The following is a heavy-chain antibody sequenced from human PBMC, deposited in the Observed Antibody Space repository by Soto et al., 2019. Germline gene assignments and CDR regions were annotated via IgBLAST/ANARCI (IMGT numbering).Heavy chain of an antibody. CDR3: ARGYSSRWSYNCFDP. V-gene: IGHV3-11*01. CDR2: IRCRGNAL. D-gene: IGHD6-13*01. J-gene: IGHJ5*02. Sequence: GGSLRLSCAASGFTFSDYYMSWIRQAPGKGLEWLSHIRCRGNALYSVDSLKCRFTISSDNAKNSLYLQMNSLRAEDTAIYYCARGYSSRWSYNCFDPWGQGTLVTVSS. CDR1: GFTFSDYY.